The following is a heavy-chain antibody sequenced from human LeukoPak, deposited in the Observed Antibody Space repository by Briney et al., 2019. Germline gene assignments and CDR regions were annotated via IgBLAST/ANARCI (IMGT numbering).Heavy chain of an antibody. J-gene: IGHJ4*02. D-gene: IGHD3-22*01. V-gene: IGHV4-39*07. CDR3: ARVPNYYDSSGYLDY. CDR1: GGSISSYY. CDR2: IYYSGST. Sequence: SETLSLTCTVSGGSISSYYWGWIRQPPGKGLEWIGSIYYSGSTYYNPSLKSRVTISADTSKNQFSLKLSSVTAADTAVYYCARVPNYYDSSGYLDYWGQGTLVTVSS.